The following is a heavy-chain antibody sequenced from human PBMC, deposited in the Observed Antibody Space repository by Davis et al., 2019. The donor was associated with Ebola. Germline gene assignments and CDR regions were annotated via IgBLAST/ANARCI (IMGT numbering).Heavy chain of an antibody. CDR1: GFTFSSYS. D-gene: IGHD1/OR15-1a*01. V-gene: IGHV3-21*01. CDR2: ISSSSSYI. Sequence: GESLKISCAASGFTFSSYSMNWVRQAPGKGLEWVSSISSSSSYIYYADSVKGRFTISRDNAKNSLYLQMNSLRAEDTAVYYCAAGNTKGEFDYWGQGTLVTVSS. J-gene: IGHJ4*02. CDR3: AAGNTKGEFDY.